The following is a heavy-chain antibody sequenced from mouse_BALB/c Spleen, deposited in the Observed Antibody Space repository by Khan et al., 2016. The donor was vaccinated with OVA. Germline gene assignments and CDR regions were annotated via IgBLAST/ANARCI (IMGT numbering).Heavy chain of an antibody. V-gene: IGHV5-6-5*01. Sequence: EAKVVESGGGLVKPGGSLKLSCAASGFTFSSYAVSWIRQTPEKRLEWVASINSGGSTYYPDSVKGRFTISRDDARNILYLQMSSLRSEDTAMYYCTRLVDYWGQGTSVTVSS. CDR1: GFTFSSYA. J-gene: IGHJ4*01. CDR3: TRLVDY. CDR2: INSGGST.